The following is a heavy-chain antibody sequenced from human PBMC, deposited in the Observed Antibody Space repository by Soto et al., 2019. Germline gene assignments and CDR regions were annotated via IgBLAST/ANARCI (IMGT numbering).Heavy chain of an antibody. D-gene: IGHD3-10*01. CDR3: AKDLTKDYYGSELTLYYFDY. Sequence: GGSLRLSCAASGFTFSSYAMSWVRQAPGKGLEWVSAISGSGGSTYYADSVKGRFTISRDNSKNTLYLQMNSLRAEDTAVYYCAKDLTKDYYGSELTLYYFDYWGQGTLVTVSS. CDR1: GFTFSSYA. J-gene: IGHJ4*02. V-gene: IGHV3-23*01. CDR2: ISGSGGST.